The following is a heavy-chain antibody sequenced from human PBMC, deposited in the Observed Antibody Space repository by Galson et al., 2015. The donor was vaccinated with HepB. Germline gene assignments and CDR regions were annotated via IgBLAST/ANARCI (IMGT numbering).Heavy chain of an antibody. CDR1: GFNFGDYA. J-gene: IGHJ6*03. D-gene: IGHD3-10*01. CDR3: TKALRGRPRVPFYMDV. Sequence: SLRLYCAASGFNFGDYAMSWFRQAPGKGLEWVGCIRSKAYGGTTEYAASGKGRFTISRDDSKSIAYLQMNSLKTEDTAVYYCTKALRGRPRVPFYMDVWGKGTTVTVSS. V-gene: IGHV3-49*03. CDR2: IRSKAYGGTT.